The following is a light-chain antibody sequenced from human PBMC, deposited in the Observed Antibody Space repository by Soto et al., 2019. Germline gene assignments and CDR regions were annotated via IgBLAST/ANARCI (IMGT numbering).Light chain of an antibody. CDR3: QQYETLPYT. CDR1: QDINTF. J-gene: IGKJ2*01. V-gene: IGKV1-33*01. CDR2: HTS. Sequence: DLQMTQSPSSLPASVGDRVTIACQASQDINTFLNWYQQRPGEAPKLLIFHTSNLEAGVPSRFSGSGSGTSLTFTITSLQPEDFATYYCQQYETLPYTFGQGTKVDIK.